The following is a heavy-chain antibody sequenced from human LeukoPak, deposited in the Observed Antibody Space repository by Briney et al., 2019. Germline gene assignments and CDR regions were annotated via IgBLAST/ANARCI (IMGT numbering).Heavy chain of an antibody. D-gene: IGHD6-13*01. CDR1: GYTFTSYG. CDR3: ARLIAATGRLYFDY. V-gene: IGHV1-18*01. Sequence: ASVKVSCKASGYTFTSYGISWVRQAPGQGLEWMGWISAYNGNTNYAQKLQGRVTMTTDTSTSTAYMELRSLRSDDTAVYYCARLIAATGRLYFDYWGQGTLVTVSS. CDR2: ISAYNGNT. J-gene: IGHJ4*02.